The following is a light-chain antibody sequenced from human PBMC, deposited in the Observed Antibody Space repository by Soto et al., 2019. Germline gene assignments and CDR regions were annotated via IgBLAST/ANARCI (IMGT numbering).Light chain of an antibody. CDR2: EVS. CDR3: SSYTSSSTHGV. J-gene: IGLJ3*02. Sequence: QSALTQPASVSGSPGQSITISCTGTSSDVGGYNYVSWYQQHPGKAPKLMIYEVSNRPSGVSNRFSGSKSGNTASLTISGLQAEDEADYCCSSYTSSSTHGVFGGGTTLTVL. CDR1: SSDVGGYNY. V-gene: IGLV2-14*01.